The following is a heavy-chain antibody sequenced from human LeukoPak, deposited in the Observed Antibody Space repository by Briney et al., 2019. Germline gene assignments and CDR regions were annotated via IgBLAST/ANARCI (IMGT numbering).Heavy chain of an antibody. CDR1: GDSISGYY. D-gene: IGHD4-17*01. Sequence: SETLSLICTVSGDSISGYYWSWIRQSPGKGLEWIGYIYYSGGTDYNPSLKSRVSISADTSKNQFSLKLRSVTAADTAVYYCTRQTYGDLRYNWFDPRGQGTLVTVSS. CDR2: IYYSGGT. V-gene: IGHV4-59*01. J-gene: IGHJ5*02. CDR3: TRQTYGDLRYNWFDP.